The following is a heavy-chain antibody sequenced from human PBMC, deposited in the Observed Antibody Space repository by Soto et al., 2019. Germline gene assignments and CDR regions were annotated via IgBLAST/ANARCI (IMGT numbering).Heavy chain of an antibody. CDR2: IKQDGSEK. D-gene: IGHD6-13*01. J-gene: IGHJ5*02. CDR1: GFTFSSYW. V-gene: IGHV3-7*01. Sequence: EVQLVESGGGLVQPGGSLRLSCAASGFTFSSYWMSWVRQAPGKGLEWVANIKQDGSEKYYVDSVKGRFTISRDNAKNSLYLQMNSLRDEDTAVYYCARGPHSRKERKIYWFDPWGQGTLVTVSS. CDR3: ARGPHSRKERKIYWFDP.